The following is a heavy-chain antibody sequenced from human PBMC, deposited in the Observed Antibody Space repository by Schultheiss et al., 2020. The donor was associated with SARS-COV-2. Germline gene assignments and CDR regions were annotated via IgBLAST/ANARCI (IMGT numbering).Heavy chain of an antibody. CDR3: ARVPITMIVVVISHYYGMDV. Sequence: SETLSLTCTVSGGSISSYYWSWIRQPPGKGLEWIGYIYYSGSTNYNPSLKSRVTISVDTSKNQFSLKLSSVTAADTAVYYCARVPITMIVVVISHYYGMDVWGQGTTVTVSS. CDR2: IYYSGST. J-gene: IGHJ6*02. CDR1: GGSISSYY. D-gene: IGHD3-22*01. V-gene: IGHV4-59*01.